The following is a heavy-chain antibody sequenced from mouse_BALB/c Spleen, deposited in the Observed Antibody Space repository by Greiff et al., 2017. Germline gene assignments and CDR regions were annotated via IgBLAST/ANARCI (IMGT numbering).Heavy chain of an antibody. V-gene: IGHV1-9*01. J-gene: IGHJ3*01. CDR2: ILPGSGST. CDR1: GYTFSSYW. Sequence: VQLQESGAELMKPGASVKISCKATGYTFSSYWIEWVKQRPGHGLEWIGEILPGSGSTNYNEKFKGKATFTADTSSNTAYMQLSSLTSEDSAVYYCAREGITTGFAYWGQGTLVTVSA. D-gene: IGHD2-4*01. CDR3: AREGITTGFAY.